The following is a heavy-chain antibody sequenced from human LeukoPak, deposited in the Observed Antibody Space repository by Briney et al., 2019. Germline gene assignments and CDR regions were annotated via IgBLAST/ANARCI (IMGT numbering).Heavy chain of an antibody. J-gene: IGHJ4*02. CDR1: GFTFSSYS. D-gene: IGHD3-22*01. CDR3: ARGSTYYDSSGQVPFDY. V-gene: IGHV3-48*01. Sequence: GGSLRLSCAASGFTFSSYSMNWVRQAPGKGLEWGSYISGSSSIIYYADSVKGRFTISRDNGKNTLYLQMNSLRAEDTAVYYCARGSTYYDSSGQVPFDYWGQGTLVTVSS. CDR2: ISGSSSII.